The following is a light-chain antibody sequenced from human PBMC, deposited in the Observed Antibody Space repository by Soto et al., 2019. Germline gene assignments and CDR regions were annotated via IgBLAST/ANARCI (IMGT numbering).Light chain of an antibody. CDR3: QSYDRSLSGYV. Sequence: QSVLTQPPSVSGAPGQRGTISCTGSSSNIGAGYDVHWYQQLPGTAPKLLIYGNSNRPSWVHDRFSGTKSGTSASLAITGLQAEDEAAYDCQSYDRSLSGYVFGTGTKLTVL. J-gene: IGLJ1*01. CDR1: SSNIGAGYD. CDR2: GNS. V-gene: IGLV1-40*01.